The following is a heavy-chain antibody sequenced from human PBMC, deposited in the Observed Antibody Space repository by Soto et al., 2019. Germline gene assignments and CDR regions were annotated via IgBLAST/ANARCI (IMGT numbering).Heavy chain of an antibody. V-gene: IGHV1-69*02. Sequence: ASEKVSCKASGDTFSSSTISWVRHTPGQGLEWMGRIIPTLGIADYAQKFQGRVTITADKSTGTAYMELSSLRSEDTAVYYCALYSSGWDSYYYYMGVWGKGTTVTVSS. CDR2: IIPTLGIA. CDR1: GDTFSSST. J-gene: IGHJ6*03. D-gene: IGHD6-19*01. CDR3: ALYSSGWDSYYYYMGV.